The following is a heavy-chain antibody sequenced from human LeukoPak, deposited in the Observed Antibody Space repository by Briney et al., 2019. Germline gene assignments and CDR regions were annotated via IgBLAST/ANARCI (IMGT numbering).Heavy chain of an antibody. V-gene: IGHV3-30*02. CDR1: GFTFKSYG. Sequence: PGGSLRLSCVASGFTFKSYGMHWLRQAPGKGVEGVAIIQCDGSNKYYADCVKGRFTTSRDNSKNTLYLQMNSLRDDDTAVYYCARVSGYSGTWYVDYWGQGTLVTVSS. D-gene: IGHD6-13*01. CDR2: IQCDGSNK. CDR3: ARVSGYSGTWYVDY. J-gene: IGHJ4*02.